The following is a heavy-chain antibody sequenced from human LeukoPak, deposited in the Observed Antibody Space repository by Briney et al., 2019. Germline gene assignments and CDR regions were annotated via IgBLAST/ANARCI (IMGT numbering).Heavy chain of an antibody. CDR2: ISGSGGST. CDR3: GRGSDAFDT. J-gene: IGHJ3*02. V-gene: IGHV3-23*01. Sequence: GGSLRLSCAASGFTFSSYAMTWVRQAPGKGLEWVSTISGSGGSTYDADPVKGRFTISRDNSKNTLYLQMNSLRAEDTAVYYCGRGSDAFDTWGQGTMVTVSS. CDR1: GFTFSSYA.